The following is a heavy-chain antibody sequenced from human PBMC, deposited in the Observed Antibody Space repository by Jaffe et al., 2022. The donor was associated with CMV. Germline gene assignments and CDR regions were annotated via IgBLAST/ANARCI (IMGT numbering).Heavy chain of an antibody. D-gene: IGHD2-2*02. J-gene: IGHJ5*02. Sequence: QVQLVQSGAEVKKPGASVKVSCKASGYTFTSYYMHWVRQAPGQGLEWMGIINPSGGSTSYAQKFQGRVTMTRDTSTSTVYMELSSLRSEDTAVYYCARGGIVVVPAAINWFDPWGQGTLVTVSS. CDR3: ARGGIVVVPAAINWFDP. CDR2: INPSGGST. V-gene: IGHV1-46*01. CDR1: GYTFTSYY.